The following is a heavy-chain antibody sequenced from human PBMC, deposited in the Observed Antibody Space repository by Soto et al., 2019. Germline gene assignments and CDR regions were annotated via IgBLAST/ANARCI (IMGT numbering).Heavy chain of an antibody. D-gene: IGHD3-16*01. CDR1: GFTVSSNY. CDR3: ARESPGYERGALHI. Sequence: PGGSLRLSCAASGFTVSSNYMSWVRQAPGKGLEWVSVIYSGGSTYYADSVKGRFTISRDNSKNTLYLQMNSLRAEDTAVYYCARESPGYERGALHICGQVKMVTVS. J-gene: IGHJ3*02. CDR2: IYSGGST. V-gene: IGHV3-66*01.